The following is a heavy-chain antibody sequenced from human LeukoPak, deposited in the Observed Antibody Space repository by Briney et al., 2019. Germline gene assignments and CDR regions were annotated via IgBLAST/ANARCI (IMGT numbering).Heavy chain of an antibody. CDR2: IDHSGST. Sequence: SETLSLTCTVSGYSISSGYYWGWIRPPPGKGLEGIGSIDHSGSTYYNPSLKSRVTISVDKSKNHFSLKMSSLTAADTAVYYCARASHSSGYYYYYYYGMDVWGQGTTVTVPS. CDR1: GYSISSGYY. D-gene: IGHD3-22*01. V-gene: IGHV4-38-2*02. CDR3: ARASHSSGYYYYYYYGMDV. J-gene: IGHJ6*02.